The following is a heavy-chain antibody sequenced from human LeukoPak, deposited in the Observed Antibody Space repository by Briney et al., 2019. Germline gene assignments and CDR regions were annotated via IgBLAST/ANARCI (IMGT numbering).Heavy chain of an antibody. J-gene: IGHJ6*02. D-gene: IGHD3-16*01. CDR3: ATYTHWVAGDV. CDR2: MNQDGSAK. CDR1: GFNFRSSG. Sequence: GGSLRLSCAASGFNFRSSGMNWVRQTPGKGLEWVANMNQDGSAKDYVDSVKGRFTISRDNARNSLYLQMSSLRAEDTAVYYCATYTHWVAGDVWGQGTTVTVSS. V-gene: IGHV3-7*01.